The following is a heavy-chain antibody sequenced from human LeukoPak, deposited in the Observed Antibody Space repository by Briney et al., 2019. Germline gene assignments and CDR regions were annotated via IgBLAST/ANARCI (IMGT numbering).Heavy chain of an antibody. CDR2: IYYSGST. J-gene: IGHJ4*02. CDR1: GGSISNYY. V-gene: IGHV4-59*01. D-gene: IGHD3-10*01. CDR3: ARVPLYGSGSYHDY. Sequence: SETLSLTCTVSGGSISNYYWSWIRQSPVKGLEWIGFIYYSGSTNYNPSLKSRVTISVDTSKNQFSLKLSSVTAADTAVYYCARVPLYGSGSYHDYWGQGTLVTVSS.